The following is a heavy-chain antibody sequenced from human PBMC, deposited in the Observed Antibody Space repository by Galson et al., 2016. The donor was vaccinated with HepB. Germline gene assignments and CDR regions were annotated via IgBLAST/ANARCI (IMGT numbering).Heavy chain of an antibody. J-gene: IGHJ4*02. D-gene: IGHD1-7*01. CDR2: TYYRSKWYN. CDR1: GDSVSSNGVA. V-gene: IGHV6-1*01. CDR3: ARGRNSALDY. Sequence: CAISGDSVSSNGVAWNWIRQSPSRGLEWLGRTYYRSKWYNDYAESVKSRITINPDTSKNQFSLQLNSVTPEDTAVYYCARGRNSALDYWGQGTLVTVSS.